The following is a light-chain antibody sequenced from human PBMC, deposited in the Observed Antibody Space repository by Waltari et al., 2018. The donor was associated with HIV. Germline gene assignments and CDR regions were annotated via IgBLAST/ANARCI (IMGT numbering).Light chain of an antibody. J-gene: IGKJ5*01. CDR1: RSVMSQSDDVTY. CDR2: QAS. CDR3: SQYYSTPT. V-gene: IGKV4-1*01. Sequence: TQPPDSLSLSLGESVTTNCKSARSVMSQSDDVTYFAWYRQKEGERPPFLFFQASTRGSGVPARFTASGSETDVTLTIDNVQAEDVAVFLCSQYYSTPTFGRGTRLDI.